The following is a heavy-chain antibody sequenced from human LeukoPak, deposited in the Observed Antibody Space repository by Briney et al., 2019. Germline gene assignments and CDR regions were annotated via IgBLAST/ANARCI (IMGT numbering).Heavy chain of an antibody. V-gene: IGHV4-39*01. J-gene: IGHJ4*02. CDR1: GGSLSNIYY. Sequence: SETLSLTCNVSGGSLSNIYYWGWIRQPPGKGLEGIGNSFYCGITYYNPSPRSRDTIAIDTSKSQFSLQLTSVTAADTAVYYCARQSFAPFQVGPETPIESWGQGTLVTVSS. D-gene: IGHD1-26*01. CDR3: ARQSFAPFQVGPETPIES. CDR2: SFYCGIT.